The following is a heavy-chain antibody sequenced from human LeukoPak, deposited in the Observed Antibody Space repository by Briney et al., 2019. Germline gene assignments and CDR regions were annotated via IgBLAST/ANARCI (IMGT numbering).Heavy chain of an antibody. CDR3: AKDSYSKGDY. Sequence: GGSLRLSCAASGFTFSSYAMTWVRQAPGQGLEWVSAISVGGGSTSYADSVKGRFTISRDNSQNTLYLQMNSLRAEDTAVYYCAKDSYSKGDYWGQGVLVTVSS. CDR2: ISVGGGST. J-gene: IGHJ4*02. V-gene: IGHV3-23*01. D-gene: IGHD6-13*01. CDR1: GFTFSSYA.